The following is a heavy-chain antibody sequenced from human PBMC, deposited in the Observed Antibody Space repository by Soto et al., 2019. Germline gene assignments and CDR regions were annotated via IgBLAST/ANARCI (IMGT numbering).Heavy chain of an antibody. D-gene: IGHD6-13*01. J-gene: IGHJ6*02. CDR3: ARSLVQLVPHLGYYGMDV. CDR1: DGSISSSSCY. CDR2: IYYSVST. Sequence: TSETLSVSCTVSDGSISSSSCYCGWISQPPGKGLEWIVSIYYSVSTYYNPSLKSRVTISVDTSKNQFSLKLSSVTAADTAVYYCARSLVQLVPHLGYYGMDVWGPGTTVP. V-gene: IGHV4-39*01.